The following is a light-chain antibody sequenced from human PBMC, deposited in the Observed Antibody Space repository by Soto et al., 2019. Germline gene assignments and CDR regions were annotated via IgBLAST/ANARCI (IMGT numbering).Light chain of an antibody. CDR2: DAS. V-gene: IGKV3-11*01. CDR3: QQRTNWPPWT. Sequence: EIVLTQSPATLSLSPGERATLSCRASQSVGSYLTWYQQKPGQAPRLLIYDASNRATGIPARFSGSGSGTDFTLTISSLEPEDFVVYYCQQRTNWPPWTFGQGTKVEIK. CDR1: QSVGSY. J-gene: IGKJ1*01.